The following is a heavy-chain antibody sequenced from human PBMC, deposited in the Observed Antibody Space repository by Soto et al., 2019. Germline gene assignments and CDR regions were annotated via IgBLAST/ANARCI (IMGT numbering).Heavy chain of an antibody. V-gene: IGHV4-4*02. CDR3: ATMKKPRGYYYGLNV. J-gene: IGHJ6*02. CDR1: GDSVRSSNW. Sequence: SETLSLTCAVSGDSVRSSNWWPWVRQSPGKGLEWIGEIYHLGGTNYNPSLKSRVTISVDMVKNQVSLKLSSVTAADTAVYYCATMKKPRGYYYGLNVWGQGTTVTVSS. CDR2: IYHLGGT.